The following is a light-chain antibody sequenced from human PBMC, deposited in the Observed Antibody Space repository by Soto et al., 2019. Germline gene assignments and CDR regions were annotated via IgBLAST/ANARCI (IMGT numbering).Light chain of an antibody. J-gene: IGKJ2*02. V-gene: IGKV3-15*01. CDR3: QQYNNWPPCT. CDR1: QSVSNN. Sequence: EIVMTQSPATLSVSPGERATLSCSASQSVSNNLAWYQQKPGQAPSLLLYGASTRATGIPARFSGSGSGTEFTLTISSLQSEDFAAYYCQQYNNWPPCTFGQGTKVDIK. CDR2: GAS.